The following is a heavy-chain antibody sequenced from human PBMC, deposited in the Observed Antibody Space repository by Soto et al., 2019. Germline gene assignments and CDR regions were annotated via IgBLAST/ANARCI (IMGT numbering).Heavy chain of an antibody. D-gene: IGHD4-17*01. Sequence: XXSLRLSFAASGFTFSSYGMHWVLQVPGKGLEWVAVIWYDGSNKYYADSVKGRFTISRDNSKNTLYLQMNSLRDEDTAVYYCARDYGDYVWGAFDIWGQGTMVTVSS. J-gene: IGHJ3*02. CDR1: GFTFSSYG. V-gene: IGHV3-33*01. CDR2: IWYDGSNK. CDR3: ARDYGDYVWGAFDI.